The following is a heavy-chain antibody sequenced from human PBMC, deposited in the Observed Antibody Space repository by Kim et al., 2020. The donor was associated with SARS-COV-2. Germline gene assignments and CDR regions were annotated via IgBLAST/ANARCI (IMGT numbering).Heavy chain of an antibody. J-gene: IGHJ3*02. Sequence: SQTLSLTCAISGDSISSNSATWNWIRQSPSRGLEWLGRTYYRSKWYSYYAVSVKSRITINPDTSKNQFSLQMSSVTPEDTAVYYCARDYYYVSGSHDAFDIWGQGTMVAVSS. CDR3: ARDYYYVSGSHDAFDI. V-gene: IGHV6-1*01. D-gene: IGHD3-10*01. CDR1: GDSISSNSAT. CDR2: TYYRSKWYS.